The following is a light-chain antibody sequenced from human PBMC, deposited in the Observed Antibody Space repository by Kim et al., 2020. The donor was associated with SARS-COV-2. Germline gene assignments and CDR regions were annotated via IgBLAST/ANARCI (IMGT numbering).Light chain of an antibody. J-gene: IGLJ2*01. CDR1: SSDVGGYNY. CDR3: SSYAGSKVV. Sequence: QSALTQPPSASGSPGQSVTISCTGTSSDVGGYNYVSWYQQHPDKAPKLMIYEVSKRPSGVPDRFSGSKSGNTASLTVSGLQAEDEADYYCSSYAGSKVVFGGGTQLTVL. V-gene: IGLV2-8*01. CDR2: EVS.